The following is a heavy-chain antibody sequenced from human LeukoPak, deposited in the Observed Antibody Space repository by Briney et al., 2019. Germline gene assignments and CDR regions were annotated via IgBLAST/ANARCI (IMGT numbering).Heavy chain of an antibody. J-gene: IGHJ6*02. CDR2: ISYDGSNK. CDR3: TRDLMDYDVSTGLHHYYMDV. Sequence: GGSLRLSCAASGFTFSSYGMHWVRQAPGKGLEWVAVISYDGSNKYYADSVKGRFTISRDNSKNTLYLQMNSLKAEDTAVYYCTRDLMDYDVSTGLHHYYMDVWGQGTTVTVSS. CDR1: GFTFSSYG. V-gene: IGHV3-30*03. D-gene: IGHD3-9*01.